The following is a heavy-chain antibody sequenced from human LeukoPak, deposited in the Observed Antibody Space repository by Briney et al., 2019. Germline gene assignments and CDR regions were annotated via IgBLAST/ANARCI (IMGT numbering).Heavy chain of an antibody. CDR2: ISGSGGST. D-gene: IGHD6-13*01. CDR1: GFTFSSYA. CDR3: ARDIEAAGLFLDY. V-gene: IGHV3-23*01. Sequence: PGGSLRLSCAASGFTFSSYAMSWVRQAPGKGLEWVSAISGSGGSTYYADSVKGRFTISRDNAKNSLYLQMNSLRAEDTAVYYCARDIEAAGLFLDYWGQGTLVTVSS. J-gene: IGHJ4*02.